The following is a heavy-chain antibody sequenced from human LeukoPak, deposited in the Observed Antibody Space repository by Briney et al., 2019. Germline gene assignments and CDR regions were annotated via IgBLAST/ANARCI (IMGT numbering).Heavy chain of an antibody. V-gene: IGHV4-38-2*01. D-gene: IGHD4-17*01. CDR2: IYHSGST. J-gene: IGHJ4*02. Sequence: SETLSLTCAVSGYSISSGYYWGWIRQPPGKGLEWIGSIYHSGSTYYNPSLKSRVTISVDTSKNQFSLKLSSVTAADTAVYYCARVGYGDPIDYWGQGTLVTVS. CDR3: ARVGYGDPIDY. CDR1: GYSISSGYY.